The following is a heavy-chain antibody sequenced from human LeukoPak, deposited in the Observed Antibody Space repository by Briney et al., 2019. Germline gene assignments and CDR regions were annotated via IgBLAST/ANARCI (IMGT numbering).Heavy chain of an antibody. CDR3: ARGQRRLQDY. CDR2: IYYSGST. J-gene: IGHJ4*02. Sequence: SETLSLTCTVSGGSVSSDSYFWTWIRQPPGKGLEWIGYIYYSGSTNYNPSLKSRVTISLDTSKSQISLKLSSVTAADTAVYYCARGQRRLQDYWGQGTLVTVSS. V-gene: IGHV4-61*01. CDR1: GGSVSSDSYF.